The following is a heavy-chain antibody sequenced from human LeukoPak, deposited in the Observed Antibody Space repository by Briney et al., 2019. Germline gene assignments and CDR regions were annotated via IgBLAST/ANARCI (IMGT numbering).Heavy chain of an antibody. Sequence: PGGSLRLSCAVSGYTVSNNYMNWVRQAPGKGLEWVSLIYSGGSTYYADSVKGRFTISRDNSKNTVYLQMNSLRAEDTAVYYCARDANDYYYYMDVWGKGTTVTVSS. CDR3: ARDANDYYYYMDV. J-gene: IGHJ6*03. D-gene: IGHD4/OR15-4a*01. CDR1: GYTVSNNY. V-gene: IGHV3-53*01. CDR2: IYSGGST.